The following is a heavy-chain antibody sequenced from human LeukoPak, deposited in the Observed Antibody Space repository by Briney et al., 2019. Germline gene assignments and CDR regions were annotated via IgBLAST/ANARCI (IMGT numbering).Heavy chain of an antibody. V-gene: IGHV4-39*07. J-gene: IGHJ6*03. CDR2: VYYSGTT. Sequence: PSETLSLTCSFSHGSNSSSSHYWGWVRQPPGKGLEWIGNVYYSGTTYYNPSLTSRITISVGTSKNHFSLKMTSVTAADTAVYFCVGGNGDPRVKYYYYYMDVWGKGTTVAVSS. CDR1: HGSNSSSSHY. D-gene: IGHD4-17*01. CDR3: VGGNGDPRVKYYYYYMDV.